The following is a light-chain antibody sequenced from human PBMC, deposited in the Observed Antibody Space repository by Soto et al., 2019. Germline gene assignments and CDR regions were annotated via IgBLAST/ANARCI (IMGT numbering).Light chain of an antibody. CDR2: KAS. J-gene: IGKJ4*01. CDR1: QSIGTW. Sequence: DIQMTQSPSTLSASVGDRVTITCRASQSIGTWLAWYQQKPGKAPKLLIHKASILEIGVPSGFSGSGSGTEFTLTVSHLRSDDFAAWYCKQYNSYPPTFGGGTKVDI. V-gene: IGKV1-5*03. CDR3: KQYNSYPPT.